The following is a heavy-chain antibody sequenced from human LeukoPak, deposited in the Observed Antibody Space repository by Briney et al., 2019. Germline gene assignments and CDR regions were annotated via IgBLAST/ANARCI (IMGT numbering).Heavy chain of an antibody. CDR2: ISAYNGNT. CDR1: GYTFTSYG. Sequence: GASVKVSCKASGYTFTSYGISWVRQAPGQGLEWMGWISAYNGNTNYAQKLQGRVTMTTDTSTSTAYMELRSLRSDDTPVYYCARGSQWLVQYYFDYWGQGTLVTVSS. CDR3: ARGSQWLVQYYFDY. V-gene: IGHV1-18*01. J-gene: IGHJ4*02. D-gene: IGHD6-19*01.